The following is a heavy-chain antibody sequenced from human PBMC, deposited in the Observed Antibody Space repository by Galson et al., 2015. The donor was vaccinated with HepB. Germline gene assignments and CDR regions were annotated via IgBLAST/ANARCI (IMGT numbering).Heavy chain of an antibody. V-gene: IGHV1-18*01. CDR3: ARGGLLWFGELLVARIGWYFDL. D-gene: IGHD3-10*01. CDR2: ISAYNGNT. Sequence: SVKVSCKASGYTFTSYGISWVRQAPGQGLEWMGWISAYNGNTNYAQKLQGRVTMTTDTSTSTAYMELRSLRSDDTAVYYCARGGLLWFGELLVARIGWYFDLWGRGTLVTVSS. CDR1: GYTFTSYG. J-gene: IGHJ2*01.